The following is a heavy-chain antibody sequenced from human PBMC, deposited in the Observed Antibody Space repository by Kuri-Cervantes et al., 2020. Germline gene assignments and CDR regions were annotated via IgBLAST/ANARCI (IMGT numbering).Heavy chain of an antibody. D-gene: IGHD5-18*01. CDR3: TSLLQQTSGY. CDR1: GFTFSGSA. Sequence: GESLKISCAASGFTFSGSAMHWVRQASGKGLEWVGRIRSKANSCATAYAASVKGRFTISRDDSKNTAYLQMNSLKTEDTAVYYCTSLLQQTSGYWGQGTLVTVSS. J-gene: IGHJ4*02. CDR2: IRSKANSCAT. V-gene: IGHV3-73*01.